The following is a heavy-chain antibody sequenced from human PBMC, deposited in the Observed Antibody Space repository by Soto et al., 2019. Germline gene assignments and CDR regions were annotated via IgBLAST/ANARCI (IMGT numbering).Heavy chain of an antibody. CDR1: GFTFSNYW. D-gene: IGHD2-8*02. V-gene: IGHV3-7*03. Sequence: GGSLRLSCAASGFTFSNYWMSWVRQAPGKGLEWVANINQDGSEKYYVDSVEGRFTISRDNAKNSLYLQMNSLRAEDTAVYYCAKAGPYYYYGMDVWGQGTTVTVSS. CDR3: AKAGPYYYYGMDV. CDR2: INQDGSEK. J-gene: IGHJ6*02.